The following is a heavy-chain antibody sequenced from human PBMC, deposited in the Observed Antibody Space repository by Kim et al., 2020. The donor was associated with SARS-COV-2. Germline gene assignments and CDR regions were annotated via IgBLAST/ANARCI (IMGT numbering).Heavy chain of an antibody. CDR2: ISPSGTFA. Sequence: GGSLRLSCAASGFTFRDFYMSWIRQAPGKGPEWLSYISPSGTFASYADPVKGRFTISRDSADNSAFLQMNNLRDDDTAVYYCATDPPAWRGQGTLVTAAS. CDR1: GFTFRDFY. J-gene: IGHJ4*02. CDR3: ATDPPAW. V-gene: IGHV3-11*05.